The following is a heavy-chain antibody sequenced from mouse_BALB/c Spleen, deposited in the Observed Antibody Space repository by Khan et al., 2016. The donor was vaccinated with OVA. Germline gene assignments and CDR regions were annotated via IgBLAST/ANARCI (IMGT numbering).Heavy chain of an antibody. V-gene: IGHV2-6-7*01. CDR3: ARVTDDYALYAMDY. D-gene: IGHD2-4*01. J-gene: IGHJ4*01. CDR1: GFSLTGYG. Sequence: QVQLKESGPGLVAPSQSLSITCTVSGFSLTGYGVNWVRQPPGKGLEWLGMIWGDGSTDYNSALKSRLSISKDNSKSQVFLKMNSLQTDDTARYYCARVTDDYALYAMDYRGQGTSVTVSS. CDR2: IWGDGST.